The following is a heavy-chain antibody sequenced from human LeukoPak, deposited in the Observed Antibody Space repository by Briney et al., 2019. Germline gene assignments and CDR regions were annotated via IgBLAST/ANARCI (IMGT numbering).Heavy chain of an antibody. J-gene: IGHJ5*02. Sequence: TSETLSLTCAVYGGSFCGYYWRWIRQPPGKGLEWIGEINHSGSTNYNPSLKSRVIILVDTSKNTFSLKLRSVTAADTAVYYCARCVVVVVVPATISYNWFDPWGQGTLVTVSS. CDR2: INHSGST. D-gene: IGHD2-2*01. CDR3: ARCVVVVVVPATISYNWFDP. CDR1: GGSFCGYY. V-gene: IGHV4-34*01.